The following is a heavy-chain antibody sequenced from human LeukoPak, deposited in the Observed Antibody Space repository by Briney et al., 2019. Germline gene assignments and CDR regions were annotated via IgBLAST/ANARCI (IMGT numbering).Heavy chain of an antibody. V-gene: IGHV1-18*01. CDR1: GYTFTSYG. Sequence: ASVKVSCKASGYTFTSYGISWVRQAPGQGLEWMGWISAYNGNTNYAQKLQGRVTMTTDTSTSTAYMELRSLRSDDTAVYYCARDRRLLAGPIFGVANKKTDAFDIWGQGTMVTVSS. D-gene: IGHD3-3*01. CDR3: ARDRRLLAGPIFGVANKKTDAFDI. J-gene: IGHJ3*02. CDR2: ISAYNGNT.